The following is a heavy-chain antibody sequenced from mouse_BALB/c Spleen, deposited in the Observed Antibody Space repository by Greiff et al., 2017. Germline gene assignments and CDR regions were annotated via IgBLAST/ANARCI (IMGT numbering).Heavy chain of an antibody. D-gene: IGHD2-4*01. CDR2: INPYNGAT. V-gene: IGHV1-31*01. CDR3: ARRRGTMITDFDY. J-gene: IGHJ2*01. Sequence: EVQLQQSGPELEKPGASVKISCKASGYSFTGYYMHWVKQSHVKSLEWIGRINPYNGATSYNQNFKDKASLTVDKSSSTAYMELHSLTSEDSAVYYCARRRGTMITDFDYWGQGTTLTVSS. CDR1: GYSFTGYY.